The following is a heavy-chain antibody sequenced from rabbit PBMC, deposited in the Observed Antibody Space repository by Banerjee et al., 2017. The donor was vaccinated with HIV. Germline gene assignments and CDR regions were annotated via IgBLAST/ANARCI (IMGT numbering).Heavy chain of an antibody. J-gene: IGHJ4*01. CDR2: INVGSSGNS. CDR1: GFSFSSSYW. D-gene: IGHD4-1*01. V-gene: IGHV1S45*01. CDR3: ARDLAGVIGWNFSL. Sequence: QEQLEESGGDLVKPEGSLTLTCTASGFSFSSSYWICWVRQAPGKGLEWVACINVGSSGNSYYASWAKGRFTVSKTSSTTVTLQMASLTAADTASYFCARDLAGVIGWNFSLWGPGTLVTVS.